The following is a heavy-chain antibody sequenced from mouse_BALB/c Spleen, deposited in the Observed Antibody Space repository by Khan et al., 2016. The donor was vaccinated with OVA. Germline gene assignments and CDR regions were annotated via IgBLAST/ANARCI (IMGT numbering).Heavy chain of an antibody. J-gene: IGHJ1*01. V-gene: IGHV3-6*02. CDR2: ISYDGSN. Sequence: EVQLQESGPGLVKPSQSLSLTCSVTGYSITGGYSWGWIRQFPGNKLEWMGYISYDGSNNYNPSLKNRISITRDTSKNQFFLKLNSVTTEDTATYYCARGGVVVPYWYFDVWGAGTTVTVSS. D-gene: IGHD1-1*01. CDR3: ARGGVVVPYWYFDV. CDR1: GYSITGGYS.